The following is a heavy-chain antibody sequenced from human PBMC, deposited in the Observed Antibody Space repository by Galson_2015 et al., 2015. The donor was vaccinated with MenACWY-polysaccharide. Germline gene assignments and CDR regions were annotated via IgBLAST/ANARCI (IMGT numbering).Heavy chain of an antibody. J-gene: IGHJ4*02. CDR3: TRSIHISGWGGDFES. CDR2: TYYRSRWYN. V-gene: IGHV6-1*01. D-gene: IGHD6-19*01. Sequence: CAISGDSVSSNSAAWNWIRQSPSRGLEWLGRTYYRSRWYNDYATSVKSRISIKADTPKNQFSLQLNSVTPEDTALYYCTRSIHISGWGGDFESSGQGTLVTVSS. CDR1: GDSVSSNSAA.